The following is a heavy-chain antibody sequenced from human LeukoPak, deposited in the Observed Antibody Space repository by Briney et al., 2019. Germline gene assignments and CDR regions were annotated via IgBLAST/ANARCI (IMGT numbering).Heavy chain of an antibody. Sequence: SETLSLTCTVSGGSISSSSYYWGWIRQPPGKGLEWIGSIYYSGSTYYNPSLKSRVTISVDTSKNQFSLKLSSVTAADTAVYYCARDHGGVGWFDPWGQGTLVTVSS. CDR3: ARDHGGVGWFDP. CDR2: IYYSGST. CDR1: GGSISSSSYY. V-gene: IGHV4-39*07. D-gene: IGHD3-16*01. J-gene: IGHJ5*02.